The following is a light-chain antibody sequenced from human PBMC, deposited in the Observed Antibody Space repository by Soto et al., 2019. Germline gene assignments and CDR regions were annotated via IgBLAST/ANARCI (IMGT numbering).Light chain of an antibody. CDR2: EGI. J-gene: IGLJ3*02. V-gene: IGLV2-23*01. Sequence: QSALTQPASVSGSPGQSITISCTGTSSGVGSYTLVSWYQPHPGEAPKLLIYEGIKRPSGVSSRFSGSKSGNTASLTISGLQAEDEADYYCCSYVGANVFGGGTKGTVL. CDR1: SSGVGSYTL. CDR3: CSYVGANV.